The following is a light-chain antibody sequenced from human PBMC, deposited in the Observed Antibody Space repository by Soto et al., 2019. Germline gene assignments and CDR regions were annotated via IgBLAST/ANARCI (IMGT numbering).Light chain of an antibody. V-gene: IGKV1-5*01. CDR3: QQYNTYPWT. J-gene: IGKJ1*01. CDR1: QSISNR. CDR2: DAS. Sequence: DIPMTQSPSSLSASVGDRVTITCRASQSISNRLAWYQQKPGKAPKYLIYDASSLESGAPSRFSSSGSGTEFTLSISILQPDDFATYYCQQYNTYPWTFGQGTKVEIK.